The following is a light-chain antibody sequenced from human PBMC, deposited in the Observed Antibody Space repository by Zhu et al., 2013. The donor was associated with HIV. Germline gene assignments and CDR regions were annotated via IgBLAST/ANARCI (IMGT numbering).Light chain of an antibody. V-gene: IGKV3-11*01. Sequence: EIVLTQSPATLSLSPGETATVACRASQSVSSNLAWYQQKPGQAPRLLIYGASSRATGIPDRFSGSGSGTDFTLTISSLEPEDFAVYYCQLRYNWPPALTFGGGTTVDIK. CDR3: QLRYNWPPALT. J-gene: IGKJ4*01. CDR2: GAS. CDR1: QSVSSN.